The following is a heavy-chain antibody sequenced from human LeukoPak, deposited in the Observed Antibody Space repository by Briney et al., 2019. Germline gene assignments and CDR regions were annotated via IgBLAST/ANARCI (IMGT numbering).Heavy chain of an antibody. Sequence: GGSLRLSCAVSGFTFKLYWMHWVRQAPGKGPVWVSRINDDGSDTTYADSVKGRFTISRDDAKNMLFLQMNSLRAEDTAVYYCARDYCSSTSCYDSYYYGMDVWGQGTTVTVSS. CDR1: GFTFKLYW. CDR3: ARDYCSSTSCYDSYYYGMDV. D-gene: IGHD2-2*01. CDR2: INDDGSDT. V-gene: IGHV3-74*01. J-gene: IGHJ6*02.